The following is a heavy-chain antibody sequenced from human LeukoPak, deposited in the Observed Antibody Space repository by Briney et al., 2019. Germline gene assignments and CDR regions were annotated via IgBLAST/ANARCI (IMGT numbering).Heavy chain of an antibody. Sequence: PSETLSLTCTVSGDSISSSSYYWGWIRQPPGKGLEWIGNIYYSGSTYYTPSLKSRVTISVDTSKNQFSLKLSSVTAADTAVYSCARIVKVGGTRQFDYWGQGTLVTVSS. D-gene: IGHD1-26*01. J-gene: IGHJ4*02. CDR1: GDSISSSSYY. CDR2: IYYSGST. CDR3: ARIVKVGGTRQFDY. V-gene: IGHV4-39*01.